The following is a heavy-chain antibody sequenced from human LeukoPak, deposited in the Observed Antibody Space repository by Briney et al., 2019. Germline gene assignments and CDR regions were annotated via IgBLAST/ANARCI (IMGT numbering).Heavy chain of an antibody. Sequence: TGGSLRLSCAASGLTFSNYWMSWVRQAPGKGLEWVANIKEDGSEKHYVDSVKGRFTISRDNAKNSLYLQMNSLRVDDTAVYYCARTIRGYWGQGTLVTVSS. CDR3: ARTIRGY. J-gene: IGHJ4*02. CDR1: GLTFSNYW. V-gene: IGHV3-7*03. CDR2: IKEDGSEK. D-gene: IGHD3-10*01.